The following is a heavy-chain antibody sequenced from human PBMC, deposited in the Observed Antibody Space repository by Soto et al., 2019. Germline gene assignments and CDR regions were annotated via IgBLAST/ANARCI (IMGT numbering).Heavy chain of an antibody. Sequence: SETLSLTCTVSGGSISSGGYYWSWIRQHPGKGLEWIGYIYYSGGTYYNPSLKSRVTISVDTSKNQFSLKLSSVTAADTAVYYCARTWGIAAAGPLPYNWFDPWGQGTLVTVSS. J-gene: IGHJ5*02. CDR2: IYYSGGT. V-gene: IGHV4-31*03. D-gene: IGHD6-13*01. CDR3: ARTWGIAAAGPLPYNWFDP. CDR1: GGSISSGGYY.